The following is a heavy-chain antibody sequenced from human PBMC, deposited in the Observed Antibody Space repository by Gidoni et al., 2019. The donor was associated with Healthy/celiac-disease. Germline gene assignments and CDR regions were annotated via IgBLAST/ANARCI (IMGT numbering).Heavy chain of an antibody. CDR2: IKSKTDGGTT. V-gene: IGHV3-15*01. Sequence: EVQLVESGGGLVKPGGSLRLSCAASGFPFSNAWMGWVRQAPGKGLEWVGRIKSKTDGGTTDYAAPVKGRFTISRDDSKNTLYLQMNSLKTEDTAVYYCTTEFSGSPLGAYYFDYWGQGTLVTVSS. CDR3: TTEFSGSPLGAYYFDY. CDR1: GFPFSNAW. D-gene: IGHD1-26*01. J-gene: IGHJ4*02.